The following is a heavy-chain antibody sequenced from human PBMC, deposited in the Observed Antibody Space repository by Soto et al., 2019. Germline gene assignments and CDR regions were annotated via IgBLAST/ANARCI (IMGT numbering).Heavy chain of an antibody. J-gene: IGHJ6*02. CDR3: AGRPGYCSSTSCYWNYYYGMDV. CDR1: GGSISSSNW. CDR2: IYHSGST. V-gene: IGHV4-4*02. D-gene: IGHD2-2*03. Sequence: QVQLQESGPGLVKPSGTLSLTCAVSGGSISSSNWWSWVRQPPGKGLEWIGEIYHSGSTNYNPSLETRVTISADKSKNHFSLKLSSVTAADTAVYYCAGRPGYCSSTSCYWNYYYGMDVWGQGTTVTVSS.